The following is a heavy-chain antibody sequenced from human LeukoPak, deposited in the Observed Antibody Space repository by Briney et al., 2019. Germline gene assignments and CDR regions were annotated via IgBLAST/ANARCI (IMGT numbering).Heavy chain of an antibody. D-gene: IGHD6-25*01. Sequence: GGSLRLSRSASGLTFSVSAIRWVRQASGKGLEWVGRIKTKADNYATAYAASVKGRFTISRDDSTNTAYLQMNSLKTEDTAVYYCTHPAYYYNVDVWGKGTTVTVSS. V-gene: IGHV3-73*01. CDR2: IKTKADNYAT. CDR1: GLTFSVSA. CDR3: THPAYYYNVDV. J-gene: IGHJ6*04.